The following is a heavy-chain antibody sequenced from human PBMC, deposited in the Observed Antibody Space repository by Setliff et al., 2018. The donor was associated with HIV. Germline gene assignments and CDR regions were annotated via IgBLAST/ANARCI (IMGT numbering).Heavy chain of an antibody. CDR3: ARHPWEIQRPLKYAFDF. CDR2: IYYSGSI. Sequence: PSETLSLTCSVSGGSISSSSDYWGWIRQPPGKGLEWIGSIYYSGSIYYNPSLKSRVTISVDTPNNHFSLRLSSVTAADTALYYCARHPWEIQRPLKYAFDFWGPGIMVTVS. CDR1: GGSISSSSDY. D-gene: IGHD1-1*01. V-gene: IGHV4-39*02. J-gene: IGHJ3*01.